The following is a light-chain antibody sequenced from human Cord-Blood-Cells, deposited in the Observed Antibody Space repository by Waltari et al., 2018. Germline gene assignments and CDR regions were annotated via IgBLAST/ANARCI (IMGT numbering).Light chain of an antibody. CDR2: WAS. CDR3: QQYYSTLT. J-gene: IGKJ4*01. Sequence: DIVMTQSPDSLAVSLGERATINCKYSQSVLYSSNNKNYLAWYQQKPGQPPKLLIYWASTRESGVPDRVSGSGSGTDFTLTISSLQAEDVAVYYCQQYYSTLTFGGGTKVEIK. CDR1: QSVLYSSNNKNY. V-gene: IGKV4-1*01.